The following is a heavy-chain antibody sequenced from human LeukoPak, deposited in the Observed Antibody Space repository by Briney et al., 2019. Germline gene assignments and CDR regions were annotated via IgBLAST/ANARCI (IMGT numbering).Heavy chain of an antibody. Sequence: SETLSLTCAVYGGSFSGYYWSWIRQPPGKGLEWIGEINHSGSTNYNPSLKSRVTISVDTSKNQFSLKLRSVTAADTAWYYWATHQCGNGFDPWGRETLVTVSS. V-gene: IGHV4-34*01. J-gene: IGHJ5*02. CDR1: GGSFSGYY. D-gene: IGHD2-21*01. CDR3: ATHQCGNGFDP. CDR2: INHSGST.